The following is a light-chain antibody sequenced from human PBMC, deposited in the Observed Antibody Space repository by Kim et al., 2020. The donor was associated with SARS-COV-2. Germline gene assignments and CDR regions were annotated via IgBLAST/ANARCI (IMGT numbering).Light chain of an antibody. CDR3: AAWDDILNVWV. CDR1: SSNIGTNA. V-gene: IGLV1-44*01. Sequence: ELTQPPSASGTPGQRVTISCSGSSSNIGTNAVNWYQQLPGTAPKLLIYSNNQRPSGVPDRFSGSKSGTSASLAISGLPSEDEADYFCAAWDDILNVWVFGGGTQLTVL. J-gene: IGLJ3*02. CDR2: SNN.